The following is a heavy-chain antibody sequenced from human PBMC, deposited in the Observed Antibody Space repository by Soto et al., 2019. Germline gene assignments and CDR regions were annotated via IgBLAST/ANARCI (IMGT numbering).Heavy chain of an antibody. CDR3: ARAGRAAARPDGYYGMDV. CDR1: GGTFSSYA. V-gene: IGHV1-69*12. D-gene: IGHD6-13*01. J-gene: IGHJ6*02. CDR2: IIPIFGTA. Sequence: QVQLVQSGAEAKKPGSSVKVSCKASGGTFSSYAISWVRQAPGQGLEWMGGIIPIFGTANYAQKFQGRVTITADESTSTAYMELSSLRPKDTAVYYCARAGRAAARPDGYYGMDVWGQGTPVTVSS.